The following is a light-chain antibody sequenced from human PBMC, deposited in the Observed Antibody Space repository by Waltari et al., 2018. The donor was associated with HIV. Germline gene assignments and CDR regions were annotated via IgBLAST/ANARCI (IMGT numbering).Light chain of an antibody. CDR3: QQLNTYAFT. V-gene: IGKV1-9*01. CDR1: QDISRF. Sequence: DIQLTQSPPFLSASVGDRVTITCRASQDISRFLAWYQQKPGKAPQLLIYAASTLQTGVPSRFRGSGSGTEFSLTISSLQPEDFATYYCQQLNTYAFTFGPGTKVDIK. J-gene: IGKJ3*01. CDR2: AAS.